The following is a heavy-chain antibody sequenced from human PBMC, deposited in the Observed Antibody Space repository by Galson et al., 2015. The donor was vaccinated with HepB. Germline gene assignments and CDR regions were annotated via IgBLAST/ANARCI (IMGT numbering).Heavy chain of an antibody. Sequence: SLRLSCAASGFTFSSYDMHWVRQATGKGLEWVSAIGTAGDPYYPGSVKGRFTISRENAKNSLYLQMNSLRAGDTAVYYCARGSWIDSYGSGLMDVWGQGTTVTVSS. D-gene: IGHD5-18*01. J-gene: IGHJ6*02. CDR2: IGTAGDP. V-gene: IGHV3-13*05. CDR3: ARGSWIDSYGSGLMDV. CDR1: GFTFSSYD.